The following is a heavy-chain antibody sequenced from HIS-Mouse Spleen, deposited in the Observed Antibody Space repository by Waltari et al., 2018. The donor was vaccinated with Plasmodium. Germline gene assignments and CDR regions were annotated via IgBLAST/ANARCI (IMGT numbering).Heavy chain of an antibody. CDR2: INHSGST. V-gene: IGHV4-34*01. Sequence: QVQLQQRGAGLLKPSETLSLTCAVYGGSFSGYYWSWIRQPPGKGLEWIGEINHSGSTTYNPPPQSLVTISLGASKIQFALKLGSVSAADTAVYYGSGGRVLVTSSGYFDLWGRGTLVTVSS. CDR1: GGSFSGYY. J-gene: IGHJ2*01. D-gene: IGHD2-21*02. CDR3: SGGRVLVTSSGYFDL.